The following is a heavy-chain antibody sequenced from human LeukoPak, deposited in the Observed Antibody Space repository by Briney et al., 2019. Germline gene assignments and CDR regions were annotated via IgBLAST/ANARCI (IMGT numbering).Heavy chain of an antibody. J-gene: IGHJ4*02. CDR2: IYHSGST. CDR3: ASCTISGVVIQN. CDR1: GYSISSGYY. D-gene: IGHD3-3*01. Sequence: SETLSLTCTVSGYSISSGYYWGWIRQPPGKGLEWIGSIYHSGSTYYNPSLKSRVTISVDTSKNQLSLKLSSVTAADTAVYYCASCTISGVVIQNWGQGTLVTVSS. V-gene: IGHV4-38-2*02.